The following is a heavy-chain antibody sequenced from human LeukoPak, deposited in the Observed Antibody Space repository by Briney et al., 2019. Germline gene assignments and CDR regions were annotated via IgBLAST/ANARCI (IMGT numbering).Heavy chain of an antibody. D-gene: IGHD3-22*01. J-gene: IGHJ4*02. CDR3: AKGTGYYYDSSGYPFDY. CDR1: GFTFDDYA. Sequence: GRSLRLSCAASGFTFDDYAMHWVRQAPGKGLEWVSGVSWNSGSIGYADSVKGRFTISRDNAKNSLYLQMNSLRAEDTALYYCAKGTGYYYDSSGYPFDYWGQGTLVTVSS. CDR2: VSWNSGSI. V-gene: IGHV3-9*01.